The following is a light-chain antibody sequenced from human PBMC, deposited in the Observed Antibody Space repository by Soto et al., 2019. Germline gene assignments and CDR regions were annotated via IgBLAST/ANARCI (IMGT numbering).Light chain of an antibody. V-gene: IGLV2-14*01. CDR2: EVS. J-gene: IGLJ3*02. CDR1: SSDVGAYNY. CDR3: SSYTSGSTWV. Sequence: QSALTQPASVSGSPGQSITISCTGTSSDVGAYNYVSWYQQHPGKAPKLMIYEVSNRPSGVSNRFSGSKSGNTASLTISRLQAEDEGDYYCSSYTSGSTWVFGGGTKLTVL.